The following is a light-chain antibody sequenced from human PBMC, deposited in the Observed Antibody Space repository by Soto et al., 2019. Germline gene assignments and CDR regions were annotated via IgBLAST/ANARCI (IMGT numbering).Light chain of an antibody. Sequence: DIQMTQSPPTLFASVGDRVTITCRASQSISCWLAWYQQKPGKAPKLLIYDASTLESGVPSRFSGSGSGTEFTLTISSLQPDDFATYYCQQYNNYLMYTFGQGTKLEIK. CDR2: DAS. CDR1: QSISCW. V-gene: IGKV1-5*01. CDR3: QQYNNYLMYT. J-gene: IGKJ2*01.